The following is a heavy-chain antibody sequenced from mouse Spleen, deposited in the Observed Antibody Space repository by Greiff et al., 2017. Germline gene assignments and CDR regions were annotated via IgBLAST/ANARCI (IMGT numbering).Heavy chain of an antibody. CDR3: SRSASHYLYAMDY. Sequence: QVQLQQPGAELVKPGASVKLSCKASGYTFTSYTMHWVKQRPGRGLEWIGRIDPGSGGTKYNEKFKGKATLTVDKSSSTAYMELSSLTSEDSAVSYCSRSASHYLYAMDYWGQGTSVTVSS. D-gene: IGHD1-2*01. CDR1: GYTFTSYT. CDR2: IDPGSGGT. J-gene: IGHJ4*01. V-gene: IGHV1-72*01.